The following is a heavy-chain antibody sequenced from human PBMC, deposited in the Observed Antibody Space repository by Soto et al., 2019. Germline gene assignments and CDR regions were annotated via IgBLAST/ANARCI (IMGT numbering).Heavy chain of an antibody. CDR2: ISAYNGNT. CDR1: GYTFTSYG. Sequence: ASVKVSCKASGYTFTSYGISWVRQAPGQGLEWMGWISAYNGNTNYAQKLQGRVTMTTDTSTSTAYMELRSLRSDDTAVYYCARGYSSSTSCSVAYYYYGMDVWGQGTTVTVSS. D-gene: IGHD2-2*01. J-gene: IGHJ6*02. V-gene: IGHV1-18*01. CDR3: ARGYSSSTSCSVAYYYYGMDV.